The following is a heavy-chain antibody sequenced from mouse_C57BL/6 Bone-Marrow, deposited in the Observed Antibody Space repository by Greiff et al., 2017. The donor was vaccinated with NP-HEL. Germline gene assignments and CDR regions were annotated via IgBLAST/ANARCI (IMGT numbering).Heavy chain of an antibody. CDR2: IDPSDSYT. D-gene: IGHD1-1*01. J-gene: IGHJ1*03. Sequence: QVQLQQSGAELVMPGASVKLSCKASGYTFTSYWMHWVKQRPGQGLEWIGEIDPSDSYTNYNQKFKGKSTLTVDKSSSTAYMQLSSLTSEDSAVYYCARDCHYYGSIPYFDVWGTGTTVTVSS. CDR1: GYTFTSYW. V-gene: IGHV1-69*01. CDR3: ARDCHYYGSIPYFDV.